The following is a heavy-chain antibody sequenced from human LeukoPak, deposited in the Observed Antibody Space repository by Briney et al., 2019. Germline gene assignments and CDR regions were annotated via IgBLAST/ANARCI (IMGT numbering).Heavy chain of an antibody. CDR2: ISWNSGSI. J-gene: IGHJ4*02. CDR1: GFTFDDYA. V-gene: IGHV3-9*01. Sequence: GGSLRLSCAASGFTFDDYAMHWVRQAPGKGLEWVSGISWNSGSIGYADSVKGRFTISRDNAKNSLYLQMNSLRVEDTAVYYCARARITIFGVVGYWGQGTLVTVSS. D-gene: IGHD3-3*01. CDR3: ARARITIFGVVGY.